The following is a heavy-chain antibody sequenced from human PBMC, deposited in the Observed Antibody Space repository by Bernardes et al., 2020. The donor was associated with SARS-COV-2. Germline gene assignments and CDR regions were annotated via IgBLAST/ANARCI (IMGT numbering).Heavy chain of an antibody. Sequence: SLRLSCAASGFTFSSYAMSWVRQAPGKGLEWVSAISGSGGSTYYADSVKGRFTISRDNSKNTLYLQMNSLRAEDTAVYYCAKHTRYCSGGSCKYNYGMDVWGQGTTVTVSS. CDR3: AKHTRYCSGGSCKYNYGMDV. CDR1: GFTFSSYA. V-gene: IGHV3-23*01. CDR2: ISGSGGST. J-gene: IGHJ6*02. D-gene: IGHD2-15*01.